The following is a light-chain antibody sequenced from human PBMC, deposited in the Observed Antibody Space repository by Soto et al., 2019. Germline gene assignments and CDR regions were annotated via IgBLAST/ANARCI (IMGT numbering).Light chain of an antibody. V-gene: IGLV2-23*01. J-gene: IGLJ2*01. Sequence: QSVLTQPASVSGSPGQSITISCTGTSSDVGSYNLVSWYQQHPGKAPKLMIYEGSKRPSGVSNRFSGSKFGNTASLTISGFQAEDEADYYCCSYAGSVVFGGGTKLTVL. CDR2: EGS. CDR3: CSYAGSVV. CDR1: SSDVGSYNL.